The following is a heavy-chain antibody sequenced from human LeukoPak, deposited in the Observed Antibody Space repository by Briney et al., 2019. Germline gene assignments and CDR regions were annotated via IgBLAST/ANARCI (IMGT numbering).Heavy chain of an antibody. J-gene: IGHJ4*02. CDR1: GFTFSSYV. CDR3: AKDQQWLEYFDY. V-gene: IGHV3-23*01. D-gene: IGHD6-19*01. CDR2: ISGSAGST. Sequence: PGGSLRLSCAPSGFTFSSYVMSWVRQAPGKGLEWVSSISGSAGSTYYTDSVKGRFAISRDNSKNTLYLQMNSLRDEDTAVYYCAKDQQWLEYFDYWGQGILVTVSS.